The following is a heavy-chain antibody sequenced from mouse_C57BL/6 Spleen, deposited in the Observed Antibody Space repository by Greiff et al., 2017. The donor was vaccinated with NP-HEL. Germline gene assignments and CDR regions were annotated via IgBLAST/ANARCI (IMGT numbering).Heavy chain of an antibody. CDR1: GYAFSSYW. CDR2: IYPGDGDT. D-gene: IGHD2-4*01. CDR3: AREDYPWYFDV. J-gene: IGHJ1*03. V-gene: IGHV1-80*01. Sequence: QVQLKQSGAELVKPGASVKISCKASGYAFSSYWMNWVKQRPGKGLEWIGQIYPGDGDTNYNGKFKGKATLTADKSSSTAYMQLSSLTSEDSAVYYCAREDYPWYFDVWGTGTTVTVSS.